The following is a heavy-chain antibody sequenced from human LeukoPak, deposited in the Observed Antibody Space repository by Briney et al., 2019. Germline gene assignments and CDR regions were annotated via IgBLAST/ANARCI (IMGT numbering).Heavy chain of an antibody. CDR1: GYTFTDNY. CDR2: INPNSGGT. Sequence: ASVKVSCKASGYTFTDNYMHWVRQAPGQGLERMGWINPNSGGTKYALQFQGRVTMTRDTSISTAYLELSRLRSDDTAVYYCARDRGSYRFDPWGQGTLVTVSS. CDR3: ARDRGSYRFDP. J-gene: IGHJ5*02. D-gene: IGHD3-16*02. V-gene: IGHV1-2*02.